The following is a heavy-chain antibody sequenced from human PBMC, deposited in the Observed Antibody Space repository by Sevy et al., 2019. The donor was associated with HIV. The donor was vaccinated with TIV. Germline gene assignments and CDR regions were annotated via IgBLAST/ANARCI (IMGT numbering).Heavy chain of an antibody. Sequence: GGSLRLSCAASTFTFSSYSMHWVRQAPGKGQEWVSYISSSSGTRYYADSVKGRFTISRDNAKNSLFLQMNSLRDEDTAVYYCASRGYCGGGSCYSGPNDYWGQGTLVTVSS. CDR3: ASRGYCGGGSCYSGPNDY. CDR1: TFTFSSYS. J-gene: IGHJ4*02. V-gene: IGHV3-48*02. D-gene: IGHD2-15*01. CDR2: ISSSSGTR.